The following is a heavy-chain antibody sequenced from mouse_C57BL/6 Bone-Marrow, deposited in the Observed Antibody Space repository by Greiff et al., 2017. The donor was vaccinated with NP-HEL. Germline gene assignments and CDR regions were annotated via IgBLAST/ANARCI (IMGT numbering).Heavy chain of an antibody. CDR1: GFNIKDDY. J-gene: IGHJ1*03. V-gene: IGHV14-4*01. Sequence: EVQVVESGAELVRPGASVKLSCTASGFNIKDDYMHWVKQRPEQGLEWIGWIDPENGDTEYASKFQGKATITADTSSNTAYLQLSSLTSEDTAVYYCTTAHFFDVWGTGTTVTVSS. CDR2: IDPENGDT. CDR3: TTAHFFDV.